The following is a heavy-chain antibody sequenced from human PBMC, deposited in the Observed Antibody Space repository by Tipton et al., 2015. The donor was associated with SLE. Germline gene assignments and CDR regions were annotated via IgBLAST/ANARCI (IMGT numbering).Heavy chain of an antibody. J-gene: IGHJ3*02. Sequence: TLSLTCAVNGGSFSGYYWGWIRQPPGKGLEWIGSIYYSGSTYYNPSLKSRVTISVDTSKNQFSLKLSSVIAADTAVYYCARELQQLVAFDIWGQGTMVTVSS. D-gene: IGHD6-6*01. CDR2: IYYSGST. CDR1: GGSFSGYY. V-gene: IGHV4-34*01. CDR3: ARELQQLVAFDI.